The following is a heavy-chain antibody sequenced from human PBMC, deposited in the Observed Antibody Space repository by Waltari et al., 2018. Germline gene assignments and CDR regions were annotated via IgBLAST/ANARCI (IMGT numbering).Heavy chain of an antibody. Sequence: QVQLQQWGAGLLKPSETLSLTCTVNGGSFRGYSWSWVRQPPGKGLEWIGEINYSGNTNFNPSLKSRVTISVDTSRNQFSLKLSSVTAADTAVYYCARGSGIVVIPYFDYCGQGTLVTVSS. D-gene: IGHD3-22*01. CDR3: ARGSGIVVIPYFDY. CDR1: GGSFRGYS. J-gene: IGHJ4*02. V-gene: IGHV4-34*01. CDR2: INYSGNT.